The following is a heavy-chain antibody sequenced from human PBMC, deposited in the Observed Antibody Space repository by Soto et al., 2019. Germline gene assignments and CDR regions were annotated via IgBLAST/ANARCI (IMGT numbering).Heavy chain of an antibody. J-gene: IGHJ2*01. CDR1: GDTMTRYG. CDR2: INAGNGNT. D-gene: IGHD3-16*01. CDR3: ACEGAGDHRDLHAFPTRRSSDL. V-gene: IGHV1-3*01. Sequence: ENVSCKGCGDTMTRYGVHWVRQAPGQRLEWMGWINAGNGNTRYSQKFQGRVTINRDTSASTAYMELSRLRSEDTAVYYCACEGAGDHRDLHAFPTRRSSDL.